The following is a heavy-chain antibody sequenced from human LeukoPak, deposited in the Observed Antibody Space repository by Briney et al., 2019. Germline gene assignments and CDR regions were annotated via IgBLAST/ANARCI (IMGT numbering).Heavy chain of an antibody. V-gene: IGHV3-21*04. Sequence: GGSLRLSCAASGFTFSSYSMNWVRQAPGKGLEWVSSISSSSSYIYYADSVKGRFTISRDNAKNSLYLQMNSLRAEDTAVYYCAKDNGCSGGSCYSFPYYFDYWGQGTLVTVSS. CDR3: AKDNGCSGGSCYSFPYYFDY. D-gene: IGHD2-15*01. CDR1: GFTFSSYS. J-gene: IGHJ4*02. CDR2: ISSSSSYI.